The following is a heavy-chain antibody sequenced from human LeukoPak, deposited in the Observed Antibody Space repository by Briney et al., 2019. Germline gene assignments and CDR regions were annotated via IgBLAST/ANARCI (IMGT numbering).Heavy chain of an antibody. J-gene: IGHJ6*03. D-gene: IGHD3-16*01. CDR1: GDTFSSYA. V-gene: IGHV1-69*05. Sequence: SVKVSCKASGDTFSSYAISWVRQAPGQGLEWMGGIIPIFGTANYAQKFQGRVTITTDESTSTAYMELSSLRSEDTAVYYCARSLRPAWVNYYYYYMDVWGKGTTVTVSS. CDR2: IIPIFGTA. CDR3: ARSLRPAWVNYYYYYMDV.